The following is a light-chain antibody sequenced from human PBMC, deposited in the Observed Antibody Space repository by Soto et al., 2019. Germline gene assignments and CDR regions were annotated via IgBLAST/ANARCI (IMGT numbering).Light chain of an antibody. CDR1: HIGGKS. CDR2: DDS. V-gene: IGLV3-21*02. J-gene: IGLJ2*01. CDR3: QVWDSSRDHVV. Sequence: SYELTQAPSVSVAPGQTARITCGGDHIGGKSVHWYQQKPGQAPVLVVHDDSDRPSGIPERISGSNSENTATLTISRVEAGDEADYYCQVWDSSRDHVVFGGGTQLTVL.